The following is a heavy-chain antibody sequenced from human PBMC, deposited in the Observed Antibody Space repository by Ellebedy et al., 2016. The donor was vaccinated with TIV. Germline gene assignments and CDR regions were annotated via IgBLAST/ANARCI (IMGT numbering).Heavy chain of an antibody. Sequence: SETLSLTCTVSGGSISSSSYYWGWIRQPPGKGLEWIGSIYYSGSTYYNPSLKSRVTISVDRSKNQFSLKLSSVTAADTAVYYCAREAPGGKGGSTFDYWGQGTLVTVSS. CDR3: AREAPGGKGGSTFDY. CDR2: IYYSGST. J-gene: IGHJ4*02. V-gene: IGHV4-39*07. CDR1: GGSISSSSYY. D-gene: IGHD5-12*01.